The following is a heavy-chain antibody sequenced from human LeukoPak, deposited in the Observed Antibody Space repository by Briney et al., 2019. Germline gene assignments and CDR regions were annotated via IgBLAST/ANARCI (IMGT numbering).Heavy chain of an antibody. CDR1: GGSISSSTYY. D-gene: IGHD3-9*01. J-gene: IGHJ4*02. Sequence: SETLSLTCTVSGGSISSSTYYWGWIRQPPGKGLEWIGSIYYSGSTCYNPSLKSRVTISVDTSKNQFSLKLSSVTAADTAVYYCARLTGYYDILTGYSLFDYWGQGTLVTVSS. CDR2: IYYSGST. CDR3: ARLTGYYDILTGYSLFDY. V-gene: IGHV4-39*01.